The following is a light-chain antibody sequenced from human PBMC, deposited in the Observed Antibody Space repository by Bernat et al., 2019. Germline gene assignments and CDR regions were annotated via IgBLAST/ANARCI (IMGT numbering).Light chain of an antibody. CDR1: QDISKY. J-gene: IGKJ4*01. CDR3: QQYDRYPLT. V-gene: IGKV1-16*01. Sequence: DIQMTQSPSSVSASIGDRVIITCRSTQDISKYLAWFQQKPGKAPKSLIYGASTLYSGVPSRFSGSGSGTDFTLTISSLQPEDLGTYYCQQYDRYPLTFGGGTTVEVK. CDR2: GAS.